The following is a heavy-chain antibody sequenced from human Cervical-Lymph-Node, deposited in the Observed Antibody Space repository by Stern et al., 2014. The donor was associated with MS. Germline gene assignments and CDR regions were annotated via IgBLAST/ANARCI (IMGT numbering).Heavy chain of an antibody. V-gene: IGHV3-48*02. CDR3: AREITSVVTGGDGYFDY. J-gene: IGHJ4*02. D-gene: IGHD4-23*01. CDR1: GFTFSSYS. CDR2: ISSSSSTI. Sequence: EVQLVESGGGLVQPGGSLRLSCAASGFTFSSYSMNWVRQAPGQGLEWVSYISSSSSTIYYADSVKGRFTISRDNAKNSLYLQMNSLRDEDTAVYYCAREITSVVTGGDGYFDYWGQGTLVTVSS.